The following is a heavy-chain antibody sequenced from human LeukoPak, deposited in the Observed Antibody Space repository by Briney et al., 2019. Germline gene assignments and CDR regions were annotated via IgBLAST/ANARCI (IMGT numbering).Heavy chain of an antibody. V-gene: IGHV3-23*01. D-gene: IGHD5-12*01. CDR3: AKGEAEESGPIDC. CDR1: GFTFSKSA. Sequence: GGSLRLSCASSGFTFSKSAMTWVRQAPGTGLAWVSAISGRGDYTYYADSVKGRFTISRDNSWNMLYLQMSSLRAGDTAVYYCAKGEAEESGPIDCWGQGTQVTVSS. CDR2: ISGRGDYT. J-gene: IGHJ4*02.